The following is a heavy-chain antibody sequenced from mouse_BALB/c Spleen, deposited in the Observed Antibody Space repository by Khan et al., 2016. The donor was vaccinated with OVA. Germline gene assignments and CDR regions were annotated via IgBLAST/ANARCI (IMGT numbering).Heavy chain of an antibody. V-gene: IGHV5-6*01. J-gene: IGHJ3*01. CDR2: VSTGGSYT. D-gene: IGHD1-1*01. CDR3: TRLAYYYDSEGFAY. CDR1: GFTFSTYG. Sequence: EVQVESGGDLVKPGGSLKLSCAASGFTFSTYGMSWVRQTPDKRLEWVATVSTGGSYTYYPDSVKGRFNISRDNAKNTLYLQMSGLKSEDTAMFYCTRLAYYYDSEGFAYWGQGTLVTVSA.